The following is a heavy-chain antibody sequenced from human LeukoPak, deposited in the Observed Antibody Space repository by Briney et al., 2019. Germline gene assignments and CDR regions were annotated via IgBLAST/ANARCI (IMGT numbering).Heavy chain of an antibody. D-gene: IGHD3-3*01. V-gene: IGHV4-34*01. Sequence: SETLSLTCAVDGGSFSGYYWSWIRQPPGKGLEWIGEINHSGSTNYNPSLKSRVTISVDTSKNQFSLKLSSVTAADTAVYYCARGTYYDFWSGYYRGYYFDYWGQGTLVTVSS. CDR3: ARGTYYDFWSGYYRGYYFDY. CDR2: INHSGST. J-gene: IGHJ4*02. CDR1: GGSFSGYY.